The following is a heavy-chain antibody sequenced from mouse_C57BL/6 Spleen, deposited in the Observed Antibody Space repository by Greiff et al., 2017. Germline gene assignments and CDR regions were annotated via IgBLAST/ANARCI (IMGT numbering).Heavy chain of an antibody. CDR2: IWSGGST. CDR3: AKNGHYYGSSYYAMDY. J-gene: IGHJ4*01. Sequence: VQGVESGPGLVQPSQSLSITCTVSGFSLTSYGVHWVRQPPGKGLEWLGVIWSGGSTDYNAAFISRLSISKDNSKSHVFFKMNSLQADDTAIYYCAKNGHYYGSSYYAMDYWGQGTSVTVSS. D-gene: IGHD1-1*01. CDR1: GFSLTSYG. V-gene: IGHV2-4*01.